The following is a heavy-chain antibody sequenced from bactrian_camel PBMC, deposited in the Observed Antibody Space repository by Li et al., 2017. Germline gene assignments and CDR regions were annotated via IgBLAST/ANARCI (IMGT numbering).Heavy chain of an antibody. CDR1: GYTYSRYY. Sequence: QLVESGGGLVQPGESLRLSCKASGYTYSRYYMGWFRQAPGKPREGVAAIYTASGWSYYADSVKGRFTISTDNVKNTLYLQMDSLKPEDTAMYYCAAGSPSSQKWCPRLDDFTFWGQGTQVTVS. V-gene: IGHV3S28*01. J-gene: IGHJ4*01. CDR2: IYTASGWS. D-gene: IGHD1*01. CDR3: AAGSPSSQKWCPRLDDFTF.